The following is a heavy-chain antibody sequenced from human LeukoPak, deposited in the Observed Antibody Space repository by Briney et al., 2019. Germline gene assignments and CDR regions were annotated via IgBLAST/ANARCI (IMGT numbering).Heavy chain of an antibody. J-gene: IGHJ4*02. CDR1: GGSISSGSYY. Sequence: PSQTLSLTCTVSGGSISSGSYYWSWIRQPAGKGLEWIGRIYTSGSTNYNPSLKSRVTISVDTSKNQFPLKLSSVTAADTAVYYCARPGRYYDTTDFDYWGQGTLVTVSS. V-gene: IGHV4-61*02. CDR2: IYTSGST. D-gene: IGHD3-22*01. CDR3: ARPGRYYDTTDFDY.